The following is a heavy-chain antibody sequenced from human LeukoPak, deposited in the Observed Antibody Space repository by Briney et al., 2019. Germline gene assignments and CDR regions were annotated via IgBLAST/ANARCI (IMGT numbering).Heavy chain of an antibody. CDR2: IYYSGRT. V-gene: IGHV4-39*07. D-gene: IGHD3-10*02. CDR1: GGSISSSSYY. CDR3: WSYVYAFDI. Sequence: SETLSLTCTVSGGSISSSSYYWGWIRQPPGKRLEWIGSIYYSGRTYYNPSLKSRVTISVDTSKNQFSLKLSSVTAADAAVYYCWSYVYAFDIWGQGTMVTVSS. J-gene: IGHJ3*02.